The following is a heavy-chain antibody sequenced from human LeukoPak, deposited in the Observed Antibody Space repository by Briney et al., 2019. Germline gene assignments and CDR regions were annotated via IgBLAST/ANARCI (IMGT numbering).Heavy chain of an antibody. V-gene: IGHV3-9*01. CDR3: AKGDEGWSHYAFDI. Sequence: GRSLRLSCAASGFTFDDYAMHWVRQAPGKGLEWVSGISWNSGSIGYADSVKGRFTISRDNAKNSLYLQMNSLRAEDTALYYCAKGDEGWSHYAFDIWGQGTMVTVSS. J-gene: IGHJ3*02. D-gene: IGHD1-26*01. CDR1: GFTFDDYA. CDR2: ISWNSGSI.